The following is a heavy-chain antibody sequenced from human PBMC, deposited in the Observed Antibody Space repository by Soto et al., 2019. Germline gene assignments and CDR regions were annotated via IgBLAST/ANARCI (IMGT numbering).Heavy chain of an antibody. CDR1: GYTFTGYY. V-gene: IGHV1-2*04. D-gene: IGHD3-3*01. CDR2: INPNSGGT. Sequence: ASVKVSCKASGYTFTGYYMHWVRQAPGQGLEWMGWINPNSGGTNYAQKFQGWVTMTRDTPISTAYMELSRLRSDDTAVYYCARGRPTAYYDFWSGYHWHYYSGMDVWGQGTTVTVSS. CDR3: ARGRPTAYYDFWSGYHWHYYSGMDV. J-gene: IGHJ6*02.